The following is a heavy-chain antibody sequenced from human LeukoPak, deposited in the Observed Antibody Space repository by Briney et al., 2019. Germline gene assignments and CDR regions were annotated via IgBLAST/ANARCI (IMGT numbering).Heavy chain of an antibody. CDR2: ISGSGGST. V-gene: IGHV3-23*01. Sequence: PGGSLRLSCAASGFTFSSYAMSWVRQAPGKGLEWVSAISGSGGSTYYADSVKGRFTISRDNSKNTLYLQMNSLRAEDTAVYYCARWGLPPRAFDIWGQGTMVTVSS. D-gene: IGHD3-16*01. CDR1: GFTFSSYA. J-gene: IGHJ3*02. CDR3: ARWGLPPRAFDI.